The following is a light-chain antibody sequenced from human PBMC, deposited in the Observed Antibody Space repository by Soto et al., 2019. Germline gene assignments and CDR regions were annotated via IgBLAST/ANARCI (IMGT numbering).Light chain of an antibody. CDR2: AAS. V-gene: IGKV1-27*01. CDR1: QGISNF. J-gene: IGKJ5*01. CDR3: QKYSSVIT. Sequence: DIQMTQSPSSLSASVGDRVTITCRASQGISNFLAWYQQKPGKVPKLLISAASTLQSGVPSRFSGSGSGTDFTLTITSLQPEDVGTYYCQKYSSVITFGQGTRLEI.